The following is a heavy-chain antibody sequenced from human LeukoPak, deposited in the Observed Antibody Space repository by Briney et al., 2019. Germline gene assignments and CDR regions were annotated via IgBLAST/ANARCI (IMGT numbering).Heavy chain of an antibody. CDR2: IYYSGST. CDR3: ARVFGTGYYYFDY. D-gene: IGHD3/OR15-3a*01. V-gene: IGHV4-59*01. Sequence: PSETLSLTCTGSGGSISSYYWSWIRQPPGKGLEWIGYIYYSGSTNYNPSLKSRVTISVVTSKNQFSLKLSSVTAADTAVYYCARVFGTGYYYFDYWGQGTLVTVSS. CDR1: GGSISSYY. J-gene: IGHJ4*02.